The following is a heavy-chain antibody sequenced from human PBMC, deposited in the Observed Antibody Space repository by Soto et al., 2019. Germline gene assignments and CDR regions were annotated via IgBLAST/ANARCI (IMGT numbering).Heavy chain of an antibody. D-gene: IGHD6-19*01. CDR2: IKSKLDGETI. Sequence: EGQLVESGGGLVKHGGSLTLSCAASGFAFRNVWMHWVRQAPGQGLEWVGRIKSKLDGETIDYAAPVKGRFTISRDDSKNMLYLQMNSLKTEDTGVYYCTPLALKYNSDWYEFSDWGQGTLVTVSS. V-gene: IGHV3-15*07. CDR3: TPLALKYNSDWYEFSD. CDR1: GFAFRNVW. J-gene: IGHJ4*02.